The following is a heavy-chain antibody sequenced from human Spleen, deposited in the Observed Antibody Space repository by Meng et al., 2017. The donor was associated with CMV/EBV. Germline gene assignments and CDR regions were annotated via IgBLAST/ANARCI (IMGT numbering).Heavy chain of an antibody. V-gene: IGHV3-11*01. D-gene: IGHD3-22*01. CDR1: GYTFTTYR. CDR2: ISSSGSTI. J-gene: IGHJ4*02. CDR3: ARDTAYYYDSSGYYYDY. Sequence: GESLKISCAASGYTFTTYRMNWIRQAPGKGLEWVSYISSSGSTIYYADSVKGRFTISRDNAKNSLYLQMNSLRAEDTAVYYCARDTAYYYDSSGYYYDYWGQGTLVTVSS.